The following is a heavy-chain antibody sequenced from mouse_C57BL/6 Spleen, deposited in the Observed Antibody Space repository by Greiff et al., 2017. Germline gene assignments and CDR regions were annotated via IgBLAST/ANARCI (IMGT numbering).Heavy chain of an antibody. CDR3: ARSGDYGNYGDFDY. CDR1: GYAFSSYW. V-gene: IGHV1-80*01. CDR2: IYPGDGDT. J-gene: IGHJ2*01. D-gene: IGHD2-1*01. Sequence: QVHVKQSGAELVKPGASVKISCKASGYAFSSYWMNWVKQRPGKGLEWIGQIYPGDGDTNYNGKFKGKATLTADKSSSTAYMQLSSLTSEDSAVYFCARSGDYGNYGDFDYWGQGTTLTVSS.